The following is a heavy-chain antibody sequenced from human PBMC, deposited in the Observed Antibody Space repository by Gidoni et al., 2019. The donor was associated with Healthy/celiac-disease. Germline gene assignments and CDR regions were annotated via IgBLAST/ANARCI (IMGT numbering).Heavy chain of an antibody. CDR3: ARELVFVLYYFDY. J-gene: IGHJ4*02. CDR1: GDSVSSHSAA. V-gene: IGHV6-1*01. Sequence: QVQLPQSGPGLVKPSQTLSLTCSISGDSVSSHSAAWNGIRQSPSRGLEWLGRTYYRSKWYNDYAVSVKSRITINPDTSKNQFSLQLNSVTPEDTAVYYCARELVFVLYYFDYWGQGTLVTVSS. CDR2: TYYRSKWYN. D-gene: IGHD6-13*01.